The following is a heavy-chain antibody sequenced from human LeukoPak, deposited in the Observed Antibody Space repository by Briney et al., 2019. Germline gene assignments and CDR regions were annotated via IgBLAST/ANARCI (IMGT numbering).Heavy chain of an antibody. CDR1: GFTFTGYS. Sequence: GGSLRLSCAASGFTFTGYSMNWVRQAPGKGLEWVSSISSSSSDIYYADSMKGRFTISRDNAKNSVYLQMNSLRGEDTAVYYCAKDRRSGYYSDYWGQGTLVTVSS. CDR2: ISSSSSDI. V-gene: IGHV3-21*01. J-gene: IGHJ4*02. D-gene: IGHD3-3*01. CDR3: AKDRRSGYYSDY.